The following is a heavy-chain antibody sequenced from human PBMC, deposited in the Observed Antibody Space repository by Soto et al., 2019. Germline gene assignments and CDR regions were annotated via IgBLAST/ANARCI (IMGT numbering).Heavy chain of an antibody. CDR1: GYTFTGYY. CDR3: ATGGHVVVVTAALDY. J-gene: IGHJ4*02. D-gene: IGHD2-21*02. Sequence: ASVKVSCKASGYTFTGYYIHSVRQAPGQGLEWMGTVNPSGGHTTYAQHFLGRVTMTRDTSTSTLYMELTSLTSDDTAIYYCATGGHVVVVTAALDYWGQGTLVTVSS. V-gene: IGHV1-46*01. CDR2: VNPSGGHT.